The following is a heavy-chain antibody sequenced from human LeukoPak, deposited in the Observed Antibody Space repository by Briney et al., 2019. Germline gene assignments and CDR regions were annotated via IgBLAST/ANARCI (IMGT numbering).Heavy chain of an antibody. Sequence: ASVKVSCKASGYNFINYALHWVRQAPGQGLEWMGWINAAIGNTKYSQKFQDRVTITRDTSASTVYMELSGLRSEDTALYYCARATEIAARPRERFWSDPWGQGTLVTVSS. V-gene: IGHV1-3*01. D-gene: IGHD6-6*01. CDR3: ARATEIAARPRERFWSDP. CDR1: GYNFINYA. CDR2: INAAIGNT. J-gene: IGHJ5*02.